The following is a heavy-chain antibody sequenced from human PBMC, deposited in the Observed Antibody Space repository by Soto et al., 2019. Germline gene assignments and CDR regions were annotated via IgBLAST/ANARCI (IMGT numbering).Heavy chain of an antibody. CDR2: ISSNGVGT. V-gene: IGHV3-64*01. J-gene: IGHJ6*03. CDR3: ARRARPDFYYMDV. D-gene: IGHD6-6*01. CDR1: GFTLSGYA. Sequence: PGGSLRLCCAASGFTLSGYAMDWVRQAPGKGLEYVSGISSNGVGTYYANSVQGRFTISRDNSKNTVYLQMGSLRPEDMAVYYCARRARPDFYYMDVWGKGTTVTVSS.